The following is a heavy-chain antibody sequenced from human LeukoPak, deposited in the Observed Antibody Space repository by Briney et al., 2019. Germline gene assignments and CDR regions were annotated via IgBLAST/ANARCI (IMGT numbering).Heavy chain of an antibody. D-gene: IGHD3-9*01. Sequence: SGSTFYNASLWSRATISLDTSKNQFSLNLSSVTAADTAVYYCARGDGGYFDWLSVGSFDYWGQGTLVTVSS. CDR3: ARGDGGYFDWLSVGSFDY. CDR2: SGST. V-gene: IGHV4-31*02. J-gene: IGHJ4*02.